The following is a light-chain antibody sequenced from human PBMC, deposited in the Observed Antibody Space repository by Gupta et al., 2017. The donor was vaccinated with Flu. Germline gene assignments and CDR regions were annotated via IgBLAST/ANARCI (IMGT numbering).Light chain of an antibody. J-gene: IGKJ2*03. CDR1: QSINNW. Sequence: DRVTITCRASQSINNWLAWYHQKPGKAPKLLIYQASILESRVPSRFSGSGSGTEFTLTISCLQADDFAAYYCQQYSSYSGYSFGQGTKVEIK. CDR3: QQYSSYSGYS. V-gene: IGKV1-5*03. CDR2: QAS.